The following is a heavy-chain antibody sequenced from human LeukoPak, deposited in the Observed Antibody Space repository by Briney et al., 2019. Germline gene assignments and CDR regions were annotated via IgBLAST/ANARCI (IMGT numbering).Heavy chain of an antibody. V-gene: IGHV4-34*01. Sequence: SDTLSLTCAVYGRSFSRYYWSWIRQPPGKGLEWIGEINHSARPNYNPSLKGRVTMSVDTSKNQYSLKLSSVTAADTAVYCCARAPYSSGDRTPVGSDYWGQGTLVTVSS. CDR1: GRSFSRYY. J-gene: IGHJ4*02. CDR3: ARAPYSSGDRTPVGSDY. CDR2: INHSARP. D-gene: IGHD6-19*01.